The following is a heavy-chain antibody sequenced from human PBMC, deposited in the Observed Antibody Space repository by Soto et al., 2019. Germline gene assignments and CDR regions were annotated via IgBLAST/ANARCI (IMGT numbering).Heavy chain of an antibody. V-gene: IGHV4-4*02. Sequence: SETLSLTCAVSGVSISSGNWWTWVRQTPQRGLEYIGEIFHDGTANYYPSFERRVAISVDTSKNQFSLKLTSATAADTAIYFCARLVYDTRLNYMYFDFWGQGALVTVSS. CDR3: ARLVYDTRLNYMYFDF. J-gene: IGHJ4*02. CDR1: GVSISSGNW. CDR2: IFHDGTA. D-gene: IGHD2-8*01.